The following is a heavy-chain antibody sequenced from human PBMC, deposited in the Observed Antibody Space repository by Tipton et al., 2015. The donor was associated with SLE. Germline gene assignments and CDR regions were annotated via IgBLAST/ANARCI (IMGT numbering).Heavy chain of an antibody. CDR1: GYPYSEYG. Sequence: QSGADMKKPGASVKVSCKASGYPYSEYGFNWVRQAPGQGLEWMGWISAYNGNTNYAQKLQGRVTMTTDTSTSTAYMELRSLRSDDTAVYYCARSLSDIVVVPAAIPFDYWGQGTLVTVSS. V-gene: IGHV1-18*01. D-gene: IGHD2-2*01. J-gene: IGHJ4*02. CDR2: ISAYNGNT. CDR3: ARSLSDIVVVPAAIPFDY.